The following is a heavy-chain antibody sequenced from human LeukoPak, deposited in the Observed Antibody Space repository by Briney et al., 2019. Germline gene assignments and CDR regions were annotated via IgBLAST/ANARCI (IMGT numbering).Heavy chain of an antibody. Sequence: SETLSLTCAVYGGSFSGYYWGWIRQPPGKGLEWIGYIYYTGSTNYNPSLKSRVTMFVDMSKNQFSLRLSSVTAADTAVYYCARHRAYSSSSPFDYWGQGTLVTVSS. CDR2: IYYTGST. CDR1: GGSFSGYY. J-gene: IGHJ4*02. CDR3: ARHRAYSSSSPFDY. V-gene: IGHV4-59*08. D-gene: IGHD6-6*01.